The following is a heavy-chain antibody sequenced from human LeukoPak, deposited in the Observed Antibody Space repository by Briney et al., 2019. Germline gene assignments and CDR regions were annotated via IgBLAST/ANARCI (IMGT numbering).Heavy chain of an antibody. J-gene: IGHJ4*02. CDR2: IIPIFGTA. CDR3: ARGTGYCSGGSCYLYYFDY. V-gene: IGHV1-69*13. CDR1: GGTFSSYA. Sequence: SVKVSCKASGGTFSSYAISWVRQAPGQGLEWMGGIIPIFGTANYAQKFQGRVTITADESTSTAYMELSSLRSEDTAVYYCARGTGYCSGGSCYLYYFDYWGQGTLVTVSS. D-gene: IGHD2-15*01.